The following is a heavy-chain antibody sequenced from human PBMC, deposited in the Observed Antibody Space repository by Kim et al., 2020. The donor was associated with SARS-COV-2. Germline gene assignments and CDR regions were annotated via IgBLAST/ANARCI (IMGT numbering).Heavy chain of an antibody. D-gene: IGHD2-15*01. CDR2: ISASSQYT. J-gene: IGHJ4*02. CDR3: ARVASNDGPEEY. Sequence: GGSLRLSCQASGFTFSDYYMSWIRQAPGKGLEWVSYISASSQYTNYADSVKGRFTISRDNAKNSLYLQMSSLRAEDTAVYFCARVASNDGPEEYWGQGSL. CDR1: GFTFSDYY. V-gene: IGHV3-11*03.